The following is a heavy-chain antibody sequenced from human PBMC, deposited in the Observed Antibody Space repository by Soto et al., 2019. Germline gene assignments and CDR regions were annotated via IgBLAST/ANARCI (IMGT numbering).Heavy chain of an antibody. CDR3: ARMGPYSSGWTYYYYYYMDV. J-gene: IGHJ6*03. V-gene: IGHV1-8*01. Sequence: ASVQVSCKASGYTFTSYDINWLRQATAQGLEWMGWMNPNRGNTGYEQKFQGRVTMTRNTSISTAYMELSSLRSEDTDVYYCARMGPYSSGWTYYYYYYMDVWGKGTTVTVSS. CDR1: GYTFTSYD. D-gene: IGHD6-19*01. CDR2: MNPNRGNT.